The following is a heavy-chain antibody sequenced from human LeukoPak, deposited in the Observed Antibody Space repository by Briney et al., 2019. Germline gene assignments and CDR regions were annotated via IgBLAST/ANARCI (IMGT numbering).Heavy chain of an antibody. CDR1: GDSISANY. Sequence: PSETLSLTCTVSGDSISANYWSWIRQPAGKGLEWIGYIYYSGSTNYNPSLKSRVTISVDTSKNQFSLKLSSVTAADTAVYYCARDPGRMVRGVRDAFDIWGQGTMVTVSS. V-gene: IGHV4-59*01. J-gene: IGHJ3*02. D-gene: IGHD3-10*01. CDR2: IYYSGST. CDR3: ARDPGRMVRGVRDAFDI.